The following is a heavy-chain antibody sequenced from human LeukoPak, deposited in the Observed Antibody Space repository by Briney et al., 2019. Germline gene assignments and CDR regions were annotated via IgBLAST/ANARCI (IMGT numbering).Heavy chain of an antibody. D-gene: IGHD1-1*01. J-gene: IGHJ1*01. CDR2: IFYSGST. V-gene: IGHV4-31*03. CDR3: ARARAVAGTTFFQH. CDR1: GGSTSSVGFY. Sequence: SETLSLACTVSGGSTSSVGFYWSWIRQYPGKGLEWIGYIFYSGSTYYNPSLKSRITISLDTSKNDFSLKLSSVTAADTAVYYCARARAVAGTTFFQHWSQGTRVTVSS.